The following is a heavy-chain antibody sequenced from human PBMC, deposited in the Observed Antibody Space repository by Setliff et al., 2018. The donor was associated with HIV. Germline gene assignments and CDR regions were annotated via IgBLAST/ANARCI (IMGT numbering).Heavy chain of an antibody. CDR2: IHTSGST. D-gene: IGHD3-10*01. Sequence: SETLSLTCTVSGDSISSNYWSWSRQPPGKGLEWIGYIHTSGSTNYNPSLTSKVTIAVDRSKTQFPLKLSSVTAPDTAVYYCARGLNYYGSGSYLPLGYWGQGTLVTVSS. V-gene: IGHV4-4*08. J-gene: IGHJ4*02. CDR1: GDSISSNY. CDR3: ARGLNYYGSGSYLPLGY.